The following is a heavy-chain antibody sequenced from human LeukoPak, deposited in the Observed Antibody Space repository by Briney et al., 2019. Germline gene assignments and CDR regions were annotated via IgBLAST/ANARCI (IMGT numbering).Heavy chain of an antibody. CDR1: GGSISSSSYY. CDR2: IYYSGST. CDR3: ARVSSGKQQLWFDP. V-gene: IGHV4-39*07. Sequence: SETLSLTCTVSGGSISSSSYYWGWIRQPPGKGLEWIGSIYYSGSTYYNPSLKSRVTISVDTSKNQFSLKLSSVTAADTAVYYCARVSSGKQQLWFDPWGQGTLVTVSS. D-gene: IGHD6-13*01. J-gene: IGHJ5*02.